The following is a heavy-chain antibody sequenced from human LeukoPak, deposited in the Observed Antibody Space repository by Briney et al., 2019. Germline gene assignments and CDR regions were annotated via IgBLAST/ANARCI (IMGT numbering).Heavy chain of an antibody. Sequence: SETLSLTCAVYGGPFSGYYWSWIRQPPGKGLEWIGEINHSGSTNYNPSLKSRVTISVDTSKNQFSLKLSSVTAADTAVYYCARLGSFWGQGTLVTVSS. V-gene: IGHV4-34*01. CDR3: ARLGSF. J-gene: IGHJ4*02. CDR1: GGPFSGYY. CDR2: INHSGST. D-gene: IGHD2-2*03.